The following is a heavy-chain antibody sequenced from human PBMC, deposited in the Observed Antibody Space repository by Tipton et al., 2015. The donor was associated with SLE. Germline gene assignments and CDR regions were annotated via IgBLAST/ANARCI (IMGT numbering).Heavy chain of an antibody. CDR1: GGSISSGSYY. CDR3: ARASLGFMDY. V-gene: IGHV4-61*02. D-gene: IGHD2-15*01. Sequence: TLSLTCTVSGGSISSGSYYWSWIRQPAGKGLEWIGRIYTSGSTNYNPSLKSRVTISVDTSKNQFSLKLSSVTAADTAVYYCARASLGFMDYWGQGTLVTVSS. CDR2: IYTSGST. J-gene: IGHJ4*02.